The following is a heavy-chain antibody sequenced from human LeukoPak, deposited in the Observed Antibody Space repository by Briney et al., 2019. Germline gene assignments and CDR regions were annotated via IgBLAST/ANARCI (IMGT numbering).Heavy chain of an antibody. D-gene: IGHD6-19*01. CDR1: GLTFSSSW. Sequence: GGSLRLSCAAFGLTFSSSWMYWVRQAPGKGLVWVSDINSDGSNTRYADSVRGRFTISRDNAKEMVHLQMNSLRAEDTAVYYCARAASGWQAIDYWGQGTLVTVSS. J-gene: IGHJ4*02. V-gene: IGHV3-74*01. CDR3: ARAASGWQAIDY. CDR2: INSDGSNT.